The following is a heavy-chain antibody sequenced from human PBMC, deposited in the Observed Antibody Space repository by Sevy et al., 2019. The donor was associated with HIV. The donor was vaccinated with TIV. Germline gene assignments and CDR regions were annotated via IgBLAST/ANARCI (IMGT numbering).Heavy chain of an antibody. Sequence: GGSLRLSCAASGFTFSSYTIHWVRQTPGKGLEWVAVLSYDGSNKYYADSVKDRFTVSRDNSKNTVFLQMNSLRPEDTAVYFCARGMKPYYYYDMAVWGQGTTVTVSS. CDR2: LSYDGSNK. V-gene: IGHV3-30-3*01. CDR1: GFTFSSYT. CDR3: ARGMKPYYYYDMAV. J-gene: IGHJ6*02.